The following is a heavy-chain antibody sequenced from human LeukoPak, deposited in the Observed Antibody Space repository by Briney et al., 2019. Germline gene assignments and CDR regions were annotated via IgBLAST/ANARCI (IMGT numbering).Heavy chain of an antibody. D-gene: IGHD5-24*01. J-gene: IGHJ4*02. CDR2: MKPKSGGI. V-gene: IGHV1-2*02. CDR1: GYTLTDYH. CDR3: ARDPVDGYSHYDY. Sequence: GASVKVSCKASGYTLTDYHMIWVRQAPGQGLEWMAWMKPKSGGINYAQEFQGRVTVTRDTSISTAYMELGSLTSDDTAIYYCARDPVDGYSHYDYWGQGTLVTVSS.